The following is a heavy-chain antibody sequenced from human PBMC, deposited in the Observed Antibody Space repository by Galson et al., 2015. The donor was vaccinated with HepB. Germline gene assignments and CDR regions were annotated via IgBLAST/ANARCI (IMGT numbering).Heavy chain of an antibody. J-gene: IGHJ5*02. CDR1: GGSFSGYY. CDR2: INHSGST. CDR3: ARGRYCSGGSCYSSRKGWFDP. D-gene: IGHD2-15*01. V-gene: IGHV4-34*01. Sequence: TLSLTCAVYGGSFSGYYWSWIRQPPGKGLEWIGEINHSGSTNYNPSLKSRVTISVDTSKNQFSLKLSSVTAADTAVYYCARGRYCSGGSCYSSRKGWFDPWGQGTLVTVSS.